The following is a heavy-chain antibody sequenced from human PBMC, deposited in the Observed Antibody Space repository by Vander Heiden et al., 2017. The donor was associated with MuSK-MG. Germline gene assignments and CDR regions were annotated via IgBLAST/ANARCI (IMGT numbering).Heavy chain of an antibody. V-gene: IGHV3-23*01. CDR3: ASHTGIVVVTALDY. Sequence: EVQLLESGGGLVQPGGSLRPSLEASGFTFSSSAMSWVRQAPGKGLECVSGISGSATGTYYADSVKGRFTISRDNSKNTLYLQMNSLRAEDTAVYYCASHTGIVVVTALDYWGQGTLVTVSS. J-gene: IGHJ4*02. CDR1: GFTFSSSA. D-gene: IGHD2-21*02. CDR2: ISGSATGT.